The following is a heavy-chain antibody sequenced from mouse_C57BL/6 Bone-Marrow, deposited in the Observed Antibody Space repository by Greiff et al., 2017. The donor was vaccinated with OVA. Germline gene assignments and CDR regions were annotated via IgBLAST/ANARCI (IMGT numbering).Heavy chain of an antibody. V-gene: IGHV5-15*01. CDR3: ARLRRRGYAMDY. CDR2: ISNLAYSI. CDR1: GFTFSDYG. Sequence: EVQLVESGGGLVQPGGSLKLSCAASGFTFSDYGMAWVRQAPRKGPEWVAFISNLAYSIYYADTVTGRFTISRENAKNTLYLEMSSLRSEDTAMYYCARLRRRGYAMDYWGQGTSVTVSS. D-gene: IGHD2-12*01. J-gene: IGHJ4*01.